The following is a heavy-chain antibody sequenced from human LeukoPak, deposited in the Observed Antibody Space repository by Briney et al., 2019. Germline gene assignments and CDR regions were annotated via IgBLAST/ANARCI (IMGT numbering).Heavy chain of an antibody. CDR3: WMSSATTWATTAIDM. Sequence: PSETLSLTCSVSGGSIDSSSIYWGWIRQPPGKGLDWIGSIYYSGSTYYNPSFKSRVTISVDTSKNHFSLRLSSVTAADTAVYYRWMSSATTWATTAIDMWGQGTMVTVSS. V-gene: IGHV4-39*02. CDR1: GGSIDSSSIY. D-gene: IGHD5-12*01. CDR2: IYYSGST. J-gene: IGHJ3*02.